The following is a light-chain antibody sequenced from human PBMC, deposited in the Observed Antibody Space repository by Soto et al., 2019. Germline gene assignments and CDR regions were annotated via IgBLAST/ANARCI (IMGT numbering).Light chain of an antibody. V-gene: IGKV1-39*01. J-gene: IGKJ2*01. Sequence: DIQMTQSPSSLSASVGDRVTITCRASQSISSYLNWYQQKPGKAPKLLIYAASSLQSGVPSRFSGSGSGTDFTLTISSLQPEDFVTYYCQQSYSTPTSFGQGTKLEIK. CDR3: QQSYSTPTS. CDR1: QSISSY. CDR2: AAS.